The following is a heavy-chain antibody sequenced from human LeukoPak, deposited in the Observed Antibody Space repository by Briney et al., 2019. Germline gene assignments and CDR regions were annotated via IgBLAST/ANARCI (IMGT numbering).Heavy chain of an antibody. CDR1: GFTFGDYA. V-gene: IGHV3-49*03. CDR2: IRSKAYGGTT. D-gene: IGHD5-18*01. Sequence: PGGSLRLSCTASGFTFGDYAMSWFRQAPGKGLEWVGFIRSKAYGGTTEYAASVKGRFTVSRDDSKSIAYLQMNSLKTEDTAVYYCTRDRGYSYDYAEEEWAFDIWGQGTMVTVSS. CDR3: TRDRGYSYDYAEEEWAFDI. J-gene: IGHJ3*02.